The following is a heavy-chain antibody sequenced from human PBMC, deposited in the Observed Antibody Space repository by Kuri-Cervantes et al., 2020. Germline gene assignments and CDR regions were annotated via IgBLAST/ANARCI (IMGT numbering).Heavy chain of an antibody. J-gene: IGHJ5*02. CDR3: ARGKFRRAAAPPLDFRARLTWFDP. CDR1: GASISIYY. CDR2: IFYNGST. Sequence: SETLSLTCSLSGASISIYYWTWIRQPPGKGLEWIGNIFYNGSTNFNPSLKSRVTISIDTSKNQFSLSLTSVTAADTAVYYCARGKFRRAAAPPLDFRARLTWFDPWGQGTLVTVSS. V-gene: IGHV4-59*12. D-gene: IGHD6-13*01.